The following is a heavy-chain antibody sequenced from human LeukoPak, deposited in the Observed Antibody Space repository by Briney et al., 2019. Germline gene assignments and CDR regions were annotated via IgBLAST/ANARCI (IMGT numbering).Heavy chain of an antibody. J-gene: IGHJ4*02. D-gene: IGHD6-13*01. Sequence: GGSLRLSCAASGFTFSNAWMSWVRQAPGKGLEWVGRIKSKTDGGTTDYAAPVKGRFTISRDDSKNTLYLQMNSLKTEDTAVYYCTTSLAADDTVEYWGQGTLVTVSS. CDR2: IKSKTDGGTT. V-gene: IGHV3-15*01. CDR3: TTSLAADDTVEY. CDR1: GFTFSNAW.